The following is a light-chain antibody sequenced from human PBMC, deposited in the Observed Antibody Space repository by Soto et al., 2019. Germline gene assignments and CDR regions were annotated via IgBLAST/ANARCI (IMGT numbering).Light chain of an antibody. CDR2: NVN. V-gene: IGLV2-18*02. J-gene: IGLJ2*01. CDR3: SSFSSITREV. CDR1: SSDVGSYDY. Sequence: QSALIQPPSVSGSPGQSVTISCTGTSSDVGSYDYVSWYQQHPGTVPKPMIYNVNTQPSGVPDRFSGSKSGNTASMTISGLQTEDEADYYCSSFSSITREVFGGGTKVTVL.